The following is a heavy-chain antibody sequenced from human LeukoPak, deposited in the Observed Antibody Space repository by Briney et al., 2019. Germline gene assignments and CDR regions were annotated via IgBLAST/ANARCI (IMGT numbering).Heavy chain of an antibody. CDR2: ISRDGGST. D-gene: IGHD2-8*01. CDR1: GFIFDDYA. Sequence: PGGSLRLSCAASGFIFDDYAMHWVRQAPGKGLEWVSLISRDGGSTFYADSVRGRFTISRDNSKNSLSLQMNSLTTEDTALYYCAKEEYSHTTNHFDNWGQGILVTV. V-gene: IGHV3-43*02. J-gene: IGHJ4*02. CDR3: AKEEYSHTTNHFDN.